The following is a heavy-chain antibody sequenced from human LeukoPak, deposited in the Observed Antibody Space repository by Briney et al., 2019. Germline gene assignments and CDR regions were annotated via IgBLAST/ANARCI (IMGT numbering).Heavy chain of an antibody. J-gene: IGHJ3*02. D-gene: IGHD4-23*01. CDR3: ARARGDYAGAFDI. CDR1: GGSFSGYY. Sequence: PSETPSLTCAVHGGSFSGYYWSWIRQPPGKGLEWIGEINHSGSTNYNPSLKSRVTISVDTSKNQFSLKLSSVTAGDTAVYYCARARGDYAGAFDIWGQGTMVTVSS. V-gene: IGHV4-34*01. CDR2: INHSGST.